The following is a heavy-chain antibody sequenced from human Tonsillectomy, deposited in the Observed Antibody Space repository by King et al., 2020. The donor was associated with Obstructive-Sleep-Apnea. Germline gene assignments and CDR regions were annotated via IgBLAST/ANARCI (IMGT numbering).Heavy chain of an antibody. CDR2: VNSDSTAI. Sequence: VQLVESGGGAVQPGGSLRLSCVGSGFSFRSYSMNWVRQAPGKGLEWLSYVNSDSTAILYADSVRDRFTISRDNAESSLSLQMNSLRVGDTAIYYCVRDRDWSFDDWGQGTLVTVSS. CDR3: VRDRDWSFDD. CDR1: GFSFRSYS. D-gene: IGHD3-9*01. J-gene: IGHJ4*02. V-gene: IGHV3-48*01.